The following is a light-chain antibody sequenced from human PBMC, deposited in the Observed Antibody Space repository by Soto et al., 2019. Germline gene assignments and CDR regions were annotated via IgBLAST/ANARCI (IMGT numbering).Light chain of an antibody. CDR3: SSYTRRSTTA. V-gene: IGLV2-14*03. CDR2: DVS. CDR1: NSDIGGYNY. J-gene: IGLJ1*01. Sequence: QSVLTQPASVSGSPGQSSTISCTGTNSDIGGYNYVSWYQHHPGKAPKLMIYDVSNRPSGVSDRFSGSKSGNTASLTISGLQPEDEADYYCSSYTRRSTTAFGTGTKVTVL.